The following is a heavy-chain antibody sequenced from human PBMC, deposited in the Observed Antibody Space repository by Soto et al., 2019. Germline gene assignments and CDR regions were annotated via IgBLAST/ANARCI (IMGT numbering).Heavy chain of an antibody. J-gene: IGHJ6*02. CDR2: ISGSGGST. Sequence: GGSLRLSCAASGFTFSSYAMSWVRQAPGKGLEWVSAISGSGGSTYYADSVKGRFTISRDNSKNTLYLQMNSLRAEDTAVYYCAKAWGGGHYYYYGMDVWGQGTTVTVSS. V-gene: IGHV3-23*01. CDR3: AKAWGGGHYYYYGMDV. CDR1: GFTFSSYA. D-gene: IGHD2-21*01.